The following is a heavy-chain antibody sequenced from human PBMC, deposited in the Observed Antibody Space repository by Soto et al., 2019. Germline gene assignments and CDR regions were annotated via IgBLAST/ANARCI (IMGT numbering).Heavy chain of an antibody. D-gene: IGHD1-20*01. Sequence: ASVKVSCKASGYTFTSYAMNWVRQAPGQRLEWMGWINAGNGNTKYSQKFQGRVTITRDTSASTAYMELSSLRSEDTAVYYCVRDLTGTKDYYYYYGVDVWGQGTTVTVSS. CDR2: INAGNGNT. CDR3: VRDLTGTKDYYYYYGVDV. J-gene: IGHJ6*02. V-gene: IGHV1-3*01. CDR1: GYTFTSYA.